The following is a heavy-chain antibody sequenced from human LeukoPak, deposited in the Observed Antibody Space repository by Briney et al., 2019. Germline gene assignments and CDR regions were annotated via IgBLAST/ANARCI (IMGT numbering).Heavy chain of an antibody. D-gene: IGHD4-17*01. CDR2: IIPIFGTA. CDR3: ARRTYGDYVDY. J-gene: IGHJ4*02. Sequence: SVKVSCKASGGTFSSYAISWVRQAPGQGLKWMGGIIPIFGTANYAQKFQGRVTITTDESTSTAYMELSSLRSEDTAVYYCARRTYGDYVDYWGQGTLVTVSS. CDR1: GGTFSSYA. V-gene: IGHV1-69*05.